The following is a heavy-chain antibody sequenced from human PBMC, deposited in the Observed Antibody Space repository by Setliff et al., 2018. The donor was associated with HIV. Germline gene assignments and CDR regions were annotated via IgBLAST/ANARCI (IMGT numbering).Heavy chain of an antibody. Sequence: ASVKVSCKASGYIFTGYYMHWVRQAPGQGLEWMGVINPSGGSTSYAQRFQGRVTMTRDTSTSTVYMELSSLRSEDTAVYYCARGDLSSGWSFDYWGQGTLVTVSS. V-gene: IGHV1-46*01. CDR2: INPSGGST. CDR1: GYIFTGYY. J-gene: IGHJ4*02. CDR3: ARGDLSSGWSFDY. D-gene: IGHD6-19*01.